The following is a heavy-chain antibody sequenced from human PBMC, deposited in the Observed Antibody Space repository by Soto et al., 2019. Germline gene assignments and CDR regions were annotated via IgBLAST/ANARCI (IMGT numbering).Heavy chain of an antibody. CDR1: GYTLTSYV. V-gene: IGHV1-18*01. J-gene: IGHJ4*02. D-gene: IGHD2-2*01. CDR2: INTYNGNT. Sequence: GASVKVSCKASGYTLTSYVITWVRQAPGQGLEWMGWINTYNGNTNYAQNLQGRVTMTTDTSTSIAYMELRSLRSDGTAVYYCAREWCKTSTNCYGVDYWGQGTPVTVSS. CDR3: AREWCKTSTNCYGVDY.